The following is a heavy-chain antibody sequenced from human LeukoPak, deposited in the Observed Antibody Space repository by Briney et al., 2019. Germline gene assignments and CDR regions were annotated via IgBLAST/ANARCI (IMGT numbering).Heavy chain of an antibody. CDR2: ISSSSSYI. V-gene: IGHV3-21*01. Sequence: GGSLRLSCAASGFTFSSYSMNWVRQAPGKGLEWVSSISSSSSYIYYADSVKGRFTISRENAKNSLYLQMNSLRAEDTAVYYCARGRYYDILTGYYKTAKSAYYFDYWGQGTLVTVSS. CDR3: ARGRYYDILTGYYKTAKSAYYFDY. J-gene: IGHJ4*02. CDR1: GFTFSSYS. D-gene: IGHD3-9*01.